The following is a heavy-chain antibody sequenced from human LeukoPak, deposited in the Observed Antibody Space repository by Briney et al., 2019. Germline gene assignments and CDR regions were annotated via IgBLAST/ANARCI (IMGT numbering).Heavy chain of an antibody. CDR3: ARDSAVAGTYWFDY. CDR1: GFTFSSYG. CDR2: ISGSGGST. V-gene: IGHV3-23*01. Sequence: GGSLRLSCAASGFTFSSYGMSWVRQAPGKGLEWVSAISGSGGSTYYADSVKGRFTISRDNSKNTLYLQMDSLRAEDTAVYYCARDSAVAGTYWFDYWGQGTLVTVSS. J-gene: IGHJ4*02. D-gene: IGHD6-19*01.